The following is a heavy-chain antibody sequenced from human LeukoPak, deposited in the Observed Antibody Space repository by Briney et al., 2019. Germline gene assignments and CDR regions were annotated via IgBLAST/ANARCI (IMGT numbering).Heavy chain of an antibody. CDR2: MYTGGGR. Sequence: GGSLRLSCAASGFSFSNYYMSWVRQPPGKGLEWVSVMYTGGGRYYGDSVKGRFTISRDNSKNTVFLQMISLRVEDTALYYCTRGQSYCGADCYSDWGQGTLVTVSS. CDR1: GFSFSNYY. D-gene: IGHD2-21*02. V-gene: IGHV3-66*01. CDR3: TRGQSYCGADCYSD. J-gene: IGHJ4*02.